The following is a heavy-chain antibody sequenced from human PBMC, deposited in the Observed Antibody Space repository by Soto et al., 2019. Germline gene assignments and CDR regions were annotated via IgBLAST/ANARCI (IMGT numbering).Heavy chain of an antibody. V-gene: IGHV3-30*18. J-gene: IGHJ4*02. Sequence: PGGSLRLSCAASGFTFSTYGMHWVRQAPGKGLEWVAVISYDGSNKYYADSVKGRFTIFRDNSKNTLYLQMNSLRAEDTAVYYCAKARNRLVVVRATFDYWGQGALVTVSS. CDR2: ISYDGSNK. CDR3: AKARNRLVVVRATFDY. D-gene: IGHD2-15*01. CDR1: GFTFSTYG.